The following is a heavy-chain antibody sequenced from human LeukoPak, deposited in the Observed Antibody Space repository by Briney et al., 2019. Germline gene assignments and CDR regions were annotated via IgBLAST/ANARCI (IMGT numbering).Heavy chain of an antibody. CDR3: ARPYGAAGLD. J-gene: IGHJ4*02. Sequence: SETLSLTCTVSGGSISSSSYYWGWIRQPPGKGLEWIGSIYYSGSTYYNPSLKSRVTISVDTSKNQFSLKLSSVTAADTAVYYCARPYGAAGLDWGQGSLVTVSS. CDR1: GGSISSSSYY. V-gene: IGHV4-39*01. D-gene: IGHD4-17*01. CDR2: IYYSGST.